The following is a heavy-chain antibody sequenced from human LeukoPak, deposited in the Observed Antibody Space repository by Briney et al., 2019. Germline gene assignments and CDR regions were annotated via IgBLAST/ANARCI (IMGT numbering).Heavy chain of an antibody. CDR2: ISDDGSNK. J-gene: IGHJ4*02. Sequence: GGPLTLSCAASGFTFSRYDMHWVRQAPGKGLEGVAVISDDGSNKYYLVSVKGRFPISRDNSKTTLSLKMNSLRAEDTAVYYCVRDDWHQLDVFDYWGQGTLVTVSS. V-gene: IGHV3-30-3*01. CDR1: GFTFSRYD. CDR3: VRDDWHQLDVFDY. D-gene: IGHD6-13*01.